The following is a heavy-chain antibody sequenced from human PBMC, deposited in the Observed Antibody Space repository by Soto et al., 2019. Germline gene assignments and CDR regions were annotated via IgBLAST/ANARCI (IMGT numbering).Heavy chain of an antibody. CDR1: GYTFTSYG. V-gene: IGHV1-18*01. Sequence: GASVKVSCKASGYTFTSYGISWVRQAPGQGLEWMGWISAYNGNTNYAQKLQGRVTMTTDTSTSTAYMELRSLRSDDTAVYYCARGVTMIVVAPTPDYYYGMDVWGQGTTVTVSS. D-gene: IGHD3-22*01. CDR3: ARGVTMIVVAPTPDYYYGMDV. J-gene: IGHJ6*02. CDR2: ISAYNGNT.